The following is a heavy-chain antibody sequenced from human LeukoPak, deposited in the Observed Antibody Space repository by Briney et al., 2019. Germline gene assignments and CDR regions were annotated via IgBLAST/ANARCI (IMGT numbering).Heavy chain of an antibody. CDR1: GGSISSSSYY. V-gene: IGHV4-39*01. CDR2: IYYTRST. CDR3: QSRFLEWLLDY. Sequence: PSETLSLTCTVSGGSISSSSYYWGWIRQPPGKGLEWIGSIYYTRSTYYNPSLKSRVTISVDTSKNQFSLKLSSVTAADTAIYYCQSRFLEWLLDYWGQGTLVTVSS. D-gene: IGHD3-3*01. J-gene: IGHJ4*02.